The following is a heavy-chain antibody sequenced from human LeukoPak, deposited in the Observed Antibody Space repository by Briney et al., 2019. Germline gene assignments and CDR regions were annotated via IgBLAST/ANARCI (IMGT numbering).Heavy chain of an antibody. D-gene: IGHD6-19*01. V-gene: IGHV6-1*01. CDR2: TYYRSKWYN. CDR3: ARSLILYRIAVAGAGAFDI. Sequence: SQTLSLTCAISGDSVSSNSAAWNWIRQSPSRGLEWLGRTYYRSKWYNDYAVSVKSRITINPDTSKNQFSLQLNSVTPEDTAVYYCARSLILYRIAVAGAGAFDIWGQGTMVTVSS. J-gene: IGHJ3*02. CDR1: GDSVSSNSAA.